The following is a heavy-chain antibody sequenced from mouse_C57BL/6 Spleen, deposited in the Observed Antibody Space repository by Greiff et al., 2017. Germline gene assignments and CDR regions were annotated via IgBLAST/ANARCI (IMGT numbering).Heavy chain of an antibody. V-gene: IGHV5-6*01. J-gene: IGHJ4*01. D-gene: IGHD3-1*01. CDR2: ISSGGSYT. CDR3: ARDSGRYAMDY. Sequence: EVKLVESGGDLVKPGGSLKLSCAASGFTFSSYGMSWVRQTPDKRLEWVATISSGGSYTYYPDSVKGRFTISRDNAKNTLYLQMSSLKSEDTAMYYCARDSGRYAMDYWGQGTSVTVSS. CDR1: GFTFSSYG.